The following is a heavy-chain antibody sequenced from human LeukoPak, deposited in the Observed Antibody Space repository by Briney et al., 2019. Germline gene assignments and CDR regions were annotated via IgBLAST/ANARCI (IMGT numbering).Heavy chain of an antibody. J-gene: IGHJ4*02. CDR3: AASGYSTRWYYYDS. D-gene: IGHD2-8*01. CDR2: IYYSGSS. Sequence: PSETLSLTCTVSGGSISSSSYYWGWIRQPPGKGLEWIGSIYYSGSSYYTPSLKIRLTISVDTSKDQFSLKLTSVTAADMAVYYCAASGYSTRWYYYDSWGQGTLVTVSS. V-gene: IGHV4-39*01. CDR1: GGSISSSSYY.